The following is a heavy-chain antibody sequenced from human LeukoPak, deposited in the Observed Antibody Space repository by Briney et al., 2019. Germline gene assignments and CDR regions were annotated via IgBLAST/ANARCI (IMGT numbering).Heavy chain of an antibody. CDR3: AGLHDSSGYYPEYNGMDV. D-gene: IGHD3-22*01. V-gene: IGHV4-34*01. CDR1: GVSFSGYY. CDR2: INHSGST. J-gene: IGHJ6*02. Sequence: SETLSLTCAVYGVSFSGYYWSWIRQPPGKGLEWIGEINHSGSTNYNPSLESRVTISVDRSKNHFSLRLSSVTAADTAVYYCAGLHDSSGYYPEYNGMDVWGQGTTVTVSS.